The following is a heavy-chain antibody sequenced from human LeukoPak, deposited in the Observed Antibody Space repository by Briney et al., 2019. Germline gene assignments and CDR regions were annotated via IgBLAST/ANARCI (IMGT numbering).Heavy chain of an antibody. Sequence: SETPSLTCTVSGGSISTFYWNWIRQPPGKGLEWIGYIYYSGSTNYNPSLKSRVTISVDTSKNQFSLKLNSVTAADTAVYYCARDSGSYSRDYYFDYWGRGTLVTVSS. D-gene: IGHD1-26*01. CDR3: ARDSGSYSRDYYFDY. CDR2: IYYSGST. V-gene: IGHV4-59*01. CDR1: GGSISTFY. J-gene: IGHJ4*02.